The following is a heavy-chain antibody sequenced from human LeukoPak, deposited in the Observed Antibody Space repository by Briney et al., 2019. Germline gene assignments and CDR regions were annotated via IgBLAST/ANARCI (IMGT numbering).Heavy chain of an antibody. J-gene: IGHJ4*02. Sequence: GPSVTVSCKASGHTFSIHDINWERQATRQGPEWVGWMHPLSGNTIHTQTFEGRLTMTRDTSISTAYMELSSLICEDPAVYFCAIDDGEYSSVYGYWGQGTLVTVSS. D-gene: IGHD3-22*01. V-gene: IGHV1-8*01. CDR2: MHPLSGNT. CDR3: AIDDGEYSSVYGY. CDR1: GHTFSIHD.